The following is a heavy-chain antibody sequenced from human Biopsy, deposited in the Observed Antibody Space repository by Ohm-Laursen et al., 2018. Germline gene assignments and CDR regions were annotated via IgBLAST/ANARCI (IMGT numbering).Heavy chain of an antibody. CDR3: ERERQFRFLEGAFDY. D-gene: IGHD3-3*01. CDR2: ISSGGRA. Sequence: GTLSLTCTVSGGSISDDYWNWIRQPPGKGLQVIGYISSGGRAKYNPSLKSRLTISLDTSKNQLSLRLSSVTAADSAIYYCERERQFRFLEGAFDYWGQGILVTVSS. CDR1: GGSISDDY. V-gene: IGHV4-59*01. J-gene: IGHJ4*02.